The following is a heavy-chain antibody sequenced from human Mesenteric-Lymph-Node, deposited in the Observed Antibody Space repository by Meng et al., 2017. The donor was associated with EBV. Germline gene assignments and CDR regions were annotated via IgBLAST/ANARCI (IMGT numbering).Heavy chain of an antibody. CDR3: ARTPGPVAVPFDY. D-gene: IGHD6-19*01. CDR1: GGSLSSSSYY. V-gene: IGHV4-39*01. Sequence: QGPGPELVKPSTPLALSSPVSGGSLSSSSYYWGCIRQPPGKGLEWIGSIYYSGITYYNPSLKSRVTISVDTSKNQFSLKLSSVTAADTAVYYCARTPGPVAVPFDYWGQGTLVTVSS. CDR2: IYYSGIT. J-gene: IGHJ4*02.